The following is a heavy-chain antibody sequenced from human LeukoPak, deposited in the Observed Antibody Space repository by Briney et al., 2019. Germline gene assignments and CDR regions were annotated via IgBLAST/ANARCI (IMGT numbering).Heavy chain of an antibody. J-gene: IGHJ5*02. CDR3: ARAGEWLMRGWFDP. CDR1: GGSFSGYY. Sequence: SETLSLTCAVYGGSFSGYYWSWIRQPPGKGLEWIGEINHSGSTNYNPSLKSRVTISVDTSKNQFSLNLSSVTAADTAVYYCARAGEWLMRGWFDPWGPGTQVTVSS. CDR2: INHSGST. D-gene: IGHD6-19*01. V-gene: IGHV4-34*01.